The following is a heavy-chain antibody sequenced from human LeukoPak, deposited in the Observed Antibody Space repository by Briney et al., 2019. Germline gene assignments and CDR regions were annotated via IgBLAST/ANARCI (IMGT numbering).Heavy chain of an antibody. CDR2: ISGGGSNT. CDR3: ANPHRASGSYFEY. D-gene: IGHD1-26*01. Sequence: GGSLRLSCAASGFTFSTYAMTWVRQAPGKGLEWVSVISGGGSNTNYADSVKGRFTISRDNSKKTLYLQMNSLRAEDTAIYYCANPHRASGSYFEYWGQGTLVTVSS. V-gene: IGHV3-23*01. J-gene: IGHJ4*02. CDR1: GFTFSTYA.